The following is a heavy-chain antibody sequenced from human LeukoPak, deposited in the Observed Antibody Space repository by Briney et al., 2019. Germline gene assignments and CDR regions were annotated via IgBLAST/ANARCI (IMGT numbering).Heavy chain of an antibody. J-gene: IGHJ6*02. Sequence: GSLRLSCAASGFTFSDWYMSWIRQAPGKGLEWVSYIDMSGRTIYYADSVKGRFTISRDNARNSLYLQMSSLRAEDTAVYYCARGHYGLDVWGQGTTVTVSS. CDR3: ARGHYGLDV. CDR1: GFTFSDWY. CDR2: IDMSGRTI. V-gene: IGHV3-11*01.